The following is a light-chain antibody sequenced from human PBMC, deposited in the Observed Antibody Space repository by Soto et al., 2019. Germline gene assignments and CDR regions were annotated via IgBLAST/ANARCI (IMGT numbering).Light chain of an antibody. CDR3: QQRANWPLTT. Sequence: EIVLTQSPATLSLSPGEGATLSCRASQSVSSYLAWYQQKPGQAPRLLIYDASNRATGIPARFSGSGSGTDFTLTISSLEPEDFAVYYCQQRANWPLTTFGHGTRLEIK. CDR1: QSVSSY. V-gene: IGKV3-11*01. J-gene: IGKJ5*01. CDR2: DAS.